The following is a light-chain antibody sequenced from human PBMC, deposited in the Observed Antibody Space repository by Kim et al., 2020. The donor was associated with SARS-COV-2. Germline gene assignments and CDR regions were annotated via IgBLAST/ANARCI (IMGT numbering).Light chain of an antibody. Sequence: GQSRTNSCTATSGDVGSYNLVSWYQQHPVKAPKLRIYEVSKRPSGVSSRFSGSKSGNTASLTISGLQAEDEADYYCCSYAGSSTLVFGGGTKLTVL. J-gene: IGLJ2*01. CDR2: EVS. CDR1: SGDVGSYNL. V-gene: IGLV2-23*02. CDR3: CSYAGSSTLV.